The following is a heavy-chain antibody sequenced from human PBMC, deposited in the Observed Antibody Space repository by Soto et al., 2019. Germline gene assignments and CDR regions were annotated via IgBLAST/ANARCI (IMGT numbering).Heavy chain of an antibody. Sequence: DVQLVESGGGLVQPGESLRLSCAASGFTFGSYGMNWVRQAPGKGLEWLSYISSAGEAKFYADSVQGRFTISRDNAKSALYQQMSSLRDEDTAVYYCMRDWSDRLYYYYGMDVWGQGTTVTVSS. CDR3: MRDWSDRLYYYYGMDV. J-gene: IGHJ6*02. D-gene: IGHD3-3*01. V-gene: IGHV3-48*02. CDR1: GFTFGSYG. CDR2: ISSAGEAK.